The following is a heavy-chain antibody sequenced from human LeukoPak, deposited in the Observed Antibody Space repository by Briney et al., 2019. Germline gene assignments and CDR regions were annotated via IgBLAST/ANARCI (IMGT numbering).Heavy chain of an antibody. D-gene: IGHD5-24*01. CDR2: IKIKSDGGTA. J-gene: IGHJ6*02. V-gene: IGHV3-15*01. Sequence: GGSLRLSCAASGFTFSNAWMSWVRQAPGKGLEWVGRIKIKSDGGTADYVAPVKGRFTISRDDSKNTLYLQMNSLKTEDTAVYHCTRERWLQIGWGMDVWGRGTTVTVSS. CDR1: GFTFSNAW. CDR3: TRERWLQIGWGMDV.